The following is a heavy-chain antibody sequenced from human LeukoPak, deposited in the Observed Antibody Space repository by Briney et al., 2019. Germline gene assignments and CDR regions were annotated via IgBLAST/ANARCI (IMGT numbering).Heavy chain of an antibody. J-gene: IGHJ4*02. V-gene: IGHV3-33*01. CDR3: ARDRHGDYYFDY. CDR2: IWYDGSNK. D-gene: IGHD4-17*01. CDR1: GFTFSSYG. Sequence: GGSLRLSCAASGFTFSSYGMHWVRQAPGKGLEWVAVIWYDGSNKYYADSVKGRFTISRDNSKNTLCLQMNSLRAEDTAVYYCARDRHGDYYFDYWGQGTLVTVSS.